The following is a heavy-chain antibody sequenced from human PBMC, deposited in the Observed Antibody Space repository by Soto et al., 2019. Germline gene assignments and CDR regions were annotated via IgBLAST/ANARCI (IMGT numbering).Heavy chain of an antibody. V-gene: IGHV3-23*01. Sequence: PGGSLRLSCAASGFTFSSYAMSWVRQAPGKGLEWVSAISGSGGSTYYADSVKGRFTISRDNSKNTLYLQMNSLRAEDTAVYYCAKWAGGWFRYYYYMDVWGKGTTVTVSS. CDR3: AKWAGGWFRYYYYMDV. CDR2: ISGSGGST. D-gene: IGHD6-19*01. J-gene: IGHJ6*03. CDR1: GFTFSSYA.